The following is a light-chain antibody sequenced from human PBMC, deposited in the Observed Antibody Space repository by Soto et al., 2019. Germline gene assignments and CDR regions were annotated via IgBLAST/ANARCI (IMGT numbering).Light chain of an antibody. J-gene: IGLJ1*01. Sequence: QSALTQPASVSGSPGQSITISCTGTSSDVGGYNYVSWYQQHPRKAPKLMIYEVSDRPSGVSNRFSGSKSGNTASLTISGLQAEDEADYYCSSHTTSNTLVFGTGTKLTVL. CDR3: SSHTTSNTLV. CDR2: EVS. CDR1: SSDVGGYNY. V-gene: IGLV2-14*01.